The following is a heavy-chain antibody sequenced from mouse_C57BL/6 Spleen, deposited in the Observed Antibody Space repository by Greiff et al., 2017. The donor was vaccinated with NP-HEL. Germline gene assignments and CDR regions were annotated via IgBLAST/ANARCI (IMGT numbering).Heavy chain of an antibody. CDR2: ISSGSSTI. V-gene: IGHV5-17*01. D-gene: IGHD2-10*02. Sequence: EVHLVESGGGLVKPGGSLKLSCAASGFTFSDYGMHWVRQAPEKGLEWVAYISSGSSTIYYADTVKGRFTISRDNAKNTLFLQMTSLRSEDTAMYYCARDRYGTRAMDYWGQGTSVTVSS. CDR3: ARDRYGTRAMDY. J-gene: IGHJ4*01. CDR1: GFTFSDYG.